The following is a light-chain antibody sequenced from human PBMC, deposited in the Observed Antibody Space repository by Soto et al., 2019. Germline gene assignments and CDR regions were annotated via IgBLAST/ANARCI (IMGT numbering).Light chain of an antibody. CDR2: GAS. J-gene: IGKJ5*01. V-gene: IGKV3-20*01. CDR3: QHYGGYPIT. Sequence: IVLTRSPGTLSLSPGERVTLSCRASQSVTTRFAWYQHKPGQAPTLLMSGASNRASGVPVRFSGSGSGTDFTLTITSLEPEDFALYYCQHYGGYPITFGLGTRLEIK. CDR1: QSVTTRF.